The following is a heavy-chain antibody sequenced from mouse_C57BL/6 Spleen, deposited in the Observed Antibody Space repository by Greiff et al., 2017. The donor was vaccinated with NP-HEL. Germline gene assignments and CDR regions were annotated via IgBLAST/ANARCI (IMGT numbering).Heavy chain of an antibody. V-gene: IGHV1-53*01. J-gene: IGHJ2*01. CDR2: INPSNSGT. CDR3: ARGAYYYGSSYDDYFDY. CDR1: GYTFTSYW. D-gene: IGHD1-1*01. Sequence: QVQLQQPGTELVKPGASVKLSCKASGYTFTSYWMHWVKQRPGQGLEWIGNINPSNSGTNYNEKFKSKATLNVENSSSTAYMQLSSLTSEASAVYYCARGAYYYGSSYDDYFDYWGTGTTLTVSS.